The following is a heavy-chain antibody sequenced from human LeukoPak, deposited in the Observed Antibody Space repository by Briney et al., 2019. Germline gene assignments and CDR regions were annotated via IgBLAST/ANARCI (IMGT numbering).Heavy chain of an antibody. Sequence: PSGTLSLTCAVSGGSISSSNWWSWVRQPPGKGLEWIGEIYHSGSTNYNPSLKSRVTISVDTSKNQFSLKLSSVTAADTAVYYCARVRALSYYDSSGDLYYFQYWGQGTLVTVSS. CDR2: IYHSGST. CDR1: GGSISSSNW. J-gene: IGHJ4*02. D-gene: IGHD3-22*01. CDR3: ARVRALSYYDSSGDLYYFQY. V-gene: IGHV4-4*02.